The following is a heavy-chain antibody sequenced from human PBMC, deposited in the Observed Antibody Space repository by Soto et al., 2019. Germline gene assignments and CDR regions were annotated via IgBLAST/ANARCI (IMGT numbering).Heavy chain of an antibody. CDR2: ISSYGADT. D-gene: IGHD6-19*01. J-gene: IGHJ4*02. CDR1: GFTFNSYA. CDR3: VKEGYMRSDWYGQFDY. Sequence: EVQLVESGGTLVQPGGSLRLSCSASGFTFNSYAMHWVRQAPGKGLEFVSAISSYGADTYYADSVKGRFAISRDNSKNTLYHQMSSLRAEDTALYYCVKEGYMRSDWYGQFDYWGQGALVTVSS. V-gene: IGHV3-64D*06.